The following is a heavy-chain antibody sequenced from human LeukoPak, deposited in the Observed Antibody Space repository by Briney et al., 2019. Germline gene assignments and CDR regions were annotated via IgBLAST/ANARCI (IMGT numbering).Heavy chain of an antibody. Sequence: SETLSLTCTVSGGSISSSSYYWGWIRQPPGKGLEWIGSIYYSGSTYYNPSLKSRVTISVDTSKNQFSLKLSSVTAADTAVYYCARRGYGSGSYYLWGQGTLVTVSS. CDR3: ARRGYGSGSYYL. CDR1: GGSISSSSYY. J-gene: IGHJ4*02. V-gene: IGHV4-39*01. CDR2: IYYSGST. D-gene: IGHD3-10*01.